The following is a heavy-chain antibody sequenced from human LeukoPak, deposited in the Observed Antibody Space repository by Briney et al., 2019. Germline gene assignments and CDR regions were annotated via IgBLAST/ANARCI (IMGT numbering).Heavy chain of an antibody. V-gene: IGHV3-7*01. CDR1: GFTFSSYW. CDR2: IKQDGSEK. J-gene: IGHJ4*02. D-gene: IGHD3-9*01. CDR3: ARVGSLRYFDRSYYFDY. Sequence: QPGGSLRLSCAASGFTFSSYWMSWVRQAPGKGLEWVANIKQDGSEKYYVDSVKGRFTISRDNAKNSLYLQMNSLRAEDTAVYYCARVGSLRYFDRSYYFDYWGQGTLVTVSS.